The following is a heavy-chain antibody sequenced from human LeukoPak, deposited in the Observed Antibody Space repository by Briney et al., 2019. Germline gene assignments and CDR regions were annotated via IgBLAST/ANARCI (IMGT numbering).Heavy chain of an antibody. J-gene: IGHJ6*04. CDR3: AELGITMIGGV. CDR1: GFTFSSYS. V-gene: IGHV3-21*01. Sequence: GGSLRLSCAASGFTFSSYSMNWVRQAPGKGLEWVSSITSTSTYIYYADSVKGRFTISRDDAKNSLYLQMNSLRAEDTAVYYCAELGITMIGGVWGKGTTVTISS. CDR2: ITSTSTYI. D-gene: IGHD3-10*02.